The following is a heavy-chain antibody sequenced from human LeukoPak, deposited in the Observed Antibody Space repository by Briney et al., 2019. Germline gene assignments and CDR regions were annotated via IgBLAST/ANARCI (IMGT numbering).Heavy chain of an antibody. CDR1: GFTFSSYS. CDR2: ISSSSSTM. V-gene: IGHV3-48*01. Sequence: GGSLRLSCAASGFTFSSYSMNWVRQAPGKGLAWISFISSSSSTMYYADSVEGRFTISRDNAKNSLYLQMNSLRAEDTAVYYCVRPDYYYGAGSYGGDYWGQGTLVTVSS. CDR3: VRPDYYYGAGSYGGDY. J-gene: IGHJ4*02. D-gene: IGHD3-10*01.